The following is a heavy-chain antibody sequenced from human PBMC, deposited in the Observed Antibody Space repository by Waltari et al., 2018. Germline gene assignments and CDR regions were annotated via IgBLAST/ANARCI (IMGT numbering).Heavy chain of an antibody. D-gene: IGHD5-12*01. J-gene: IGHJ5*02. CDR2: MYYSGII. CDR1: GGSISSSRYY. CDR3: ARHWKKSGYRFDP. Sequence: QLQLQESGPGLVKPSDTLSLTCTVSGGSISSSRYYWGWIRQSPGKGLAWIGSMYYSGIIDYNPSLQSRVTISGDTSKNQFTLRLSAVTAADTAVYYCARHWKKSGYRFDPWGQGTLVTVSS. V-gene: IGHV4-39*01.